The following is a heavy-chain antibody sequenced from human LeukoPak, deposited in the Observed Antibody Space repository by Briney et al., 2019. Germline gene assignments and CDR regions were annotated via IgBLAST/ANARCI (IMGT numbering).Heavy chain of an antibody. J-gene: IGHJ4*02. Sequence: GESLKISCKGSGYSFTSYWIGWVRQMPGKGLEWMGIIYPGDSDTRYSPSFQGQVTISADKSISTAYLQWSSLKASDTAMYYCARVIRWLYCSSTSCYGAFDYRGQGTLVTVSS. D-gene: IGHD2-2*01. CDR1: GYSFTSYW. CDR2: IYPGDSDT. CDR3: ARVIRWLYCSSTSCYGAFDY. V-gene: IGHV5-51*01.